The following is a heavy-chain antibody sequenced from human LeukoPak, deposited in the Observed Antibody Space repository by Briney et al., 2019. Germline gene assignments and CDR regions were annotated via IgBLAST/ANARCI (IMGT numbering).Heavy chain of an antibody. CDR2: IYTSGST. CDR1: GGSISSFH. J-gene: IGHJ4*02. V-gene: IGHV4-4*07. CDR3: ASEAYYYDSSGYYKY. D-gene: IGHD3-22*01. Sequence: TSETLSLTCTVSGGSISSFHWSWIRQPAGKGLEWIGRIYTSGSTNYNPSLKSRVTMSVDTSKNQFSLKLSSVTAADTAVYYCASEAYYYDSSGYYKYWGQGTLVTVSS.